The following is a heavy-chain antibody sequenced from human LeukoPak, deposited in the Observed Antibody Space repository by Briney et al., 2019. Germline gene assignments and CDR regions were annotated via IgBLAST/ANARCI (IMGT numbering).Heavy chain of an antibody. V-gene: IGHV4-4*07. J-gene: IGHJ5*02. CDR3: ARDFSASGFYFWFDP. CDR1: GGYTGSHY. Sequence: SETLSLTCTVSGGYTGSHYWSWIRQPAGKGLEWIGRISPSGTTHYNPSLGSRVTMSVDTSKNYFSLRLSSVTAADTAVYYCARDFSASGFYFWFDPWGEGMLVTVSS. CDR2: ISPSGTT. D-gene: IGHD2/OR15-2a*01.